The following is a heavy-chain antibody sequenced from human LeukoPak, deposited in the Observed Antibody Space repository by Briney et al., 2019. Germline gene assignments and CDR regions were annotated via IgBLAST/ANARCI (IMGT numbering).Heavy chain of an antibody. V-gene: IGHV3-23*01. CDR1: GFPFSTFA. D-gene: IGHD1/OR15-1a*01. CDR2: ISGSGITT. Sequence: GGSLRLSCAASGFPFSTFAMNWVRQAPGKGLEWVSAISGSGITTHYVDSVKGRFTISRDNSKNTLYLQMNSLRAEDTAVYFCAKDEQPGGGRGRGTLVTVSS. J-gene: IGHJ2*01. CDR3: AKDEQPGGG.